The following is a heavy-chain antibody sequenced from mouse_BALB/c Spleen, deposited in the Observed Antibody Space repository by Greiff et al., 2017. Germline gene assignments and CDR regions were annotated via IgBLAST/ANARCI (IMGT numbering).Heavy chain of an antibody. CDR2: IRSKSNNYAT. Sequence: EVMLVESGGGLVQPKGSLKLSCAASGFTFNTYAMNWVRQAPGKGLEWVARIRSKSNNYATYYADSVKDRFTISRDDSQSMLYLQMNNLKTEDTAMYYCVGKTSMDYWGQGTSVTVSS. CDR1: GFTFNTYA. CDR3: VGKTSMDY. J-gene: IGHJ4*01. V-gene: IGHV10-1*02.